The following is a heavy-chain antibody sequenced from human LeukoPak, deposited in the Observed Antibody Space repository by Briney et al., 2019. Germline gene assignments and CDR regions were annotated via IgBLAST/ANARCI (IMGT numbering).Heavy chain of an antibody. CDR1: GYTFTGYY. CDR3: ARNPGYDFWSGYYAN. V-gene: IGHV1-2*02. Sequence: ASVKVSCKASGYTFTGYYMHWVRQAPGQGLEWMGWINPNSGGTNYAQKFQGRVTMTRDTSISTAYMELSRLRSDDTAVYYCARNPGYDFWSGYYANWGQGTLVTVSS. J-gene: IGHJ4*02. D-gene: IGHD3-3*01. CDR2: INPNSGGT.